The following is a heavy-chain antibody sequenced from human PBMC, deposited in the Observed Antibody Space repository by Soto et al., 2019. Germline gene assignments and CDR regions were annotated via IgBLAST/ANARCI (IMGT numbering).Heavy chain of an antibody. CDR2: IYYSGST. CDR3: ARWDGYYYSWFDP. D-gene: IGHD3-22*01. V-gene: IGHV4-59*01. CDR1: GGSISSYY. Sequence: SETLSLTCTVSGGSISSYYWSWIRQPPGKGLEWIGYIYYSGSTNYNPSLKSRVTISVDTSKNQFSLKLSSVTAADTAVYYCARWDGYYYSWFDPWGQGTLVTVSS. J-gene: IGHJ5*02.